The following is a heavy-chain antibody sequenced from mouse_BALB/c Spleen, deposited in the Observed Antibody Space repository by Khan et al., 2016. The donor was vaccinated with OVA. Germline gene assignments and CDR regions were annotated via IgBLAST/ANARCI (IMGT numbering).Heavy chain of an antibody. Sequence: QVQLKESGPGLVAPSQSLSITCTVSGFSLSRYNIHWIRQPPGKGLEWLGMIWGGGGTDYNSTLKSRLSITKDNSKSQVFLKMNSLQTYDTAIYYCSRAYYRYDGYYSMDYWGQGTSVTVSS. CDR1: GFSLSRYN. CDR3: SRAYYRYDGYYSMDY. J-gene: IGHJ4*01. D-gene: IGHD2-14*01. V-gene: IGHV2-6-4*01. CDR2: IWGGGGT.